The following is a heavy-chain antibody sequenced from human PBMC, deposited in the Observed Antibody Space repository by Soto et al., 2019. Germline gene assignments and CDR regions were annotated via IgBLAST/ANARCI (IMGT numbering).Heavy chain of an antibody. V-gene: IGHV1-18*04. CDR3: ARGGDGYNQSFDY. D-gene: IGHD2-21*01. J-gene: IGHJ4*02. Sequence: GASVKVSCKASCYTFTSYEISWVRQAPGQGLEWMGWISAYNGNTNYAQKLQGRGTMTTDTSTSTAYLVLRSLKPDDTAVYYRARGGDGYNQSFDYWGQGTLVIVSS. CDR1: CYTFTSYE. CDR2: ISAYNGNT.